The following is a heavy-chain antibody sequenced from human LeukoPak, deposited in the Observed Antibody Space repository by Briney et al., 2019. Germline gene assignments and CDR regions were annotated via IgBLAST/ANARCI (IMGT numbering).Heavy chain of an antibody. J-gene: IGHJ4*02. Sequence: PGGSLRLSCAASGFTFSRYAMSWVRQAPGGVLEGVSVISVSGGSRCYADSVKGRFTISRDNSKNTLYLQMNRLRVEDTAVYYCAKGGGATVPFDNWGQGTLVTVSS. D-gene: IGHD4-11*01. CDR1: GFTFSRYA. CDR2: ISVSGGSR. CDR3: AKGGGATVPFDN. V-gene: IGHV3-23*01.